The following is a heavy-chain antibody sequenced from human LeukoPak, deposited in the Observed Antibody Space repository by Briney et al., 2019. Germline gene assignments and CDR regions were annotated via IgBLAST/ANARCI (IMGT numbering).Heavy chain of an antibody. CDR1: GGSFSGYY. CDR2: INHSGST. CDR3: ATNYDILTGYNWFDP. J-gene: IGHJ5*02. Sequence: SETLSLTCAVYGGSFSGYYWSWIRQPPGKGLEWIGEINHSGSTNYNPSLKSRVTISVDTSKNQSSLKLSSVTAADTAVYYCATNYDILTGYNWFDPWGQGTLVTVSS. V-gene: IGHV4-34*01. D-gene: IGHD3-9*01.